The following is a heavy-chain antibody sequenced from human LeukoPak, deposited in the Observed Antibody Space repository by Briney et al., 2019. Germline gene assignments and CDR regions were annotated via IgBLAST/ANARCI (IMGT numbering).Heavy chain of an antibody. V-gene: IGHV3-33*01. Sequence: PGRSLRLSCAASGFTFNTYAMHWVRQAPGKGLEWMAIIWYDGSNKYYGDSVRGRFTISRDNSKNTLYLQMNSLRAEDTAVYYCGRVGCTGGNCKPYAYYATDVWGQGTTVTVSS. CDR1: GFTFNTYA. J-gene: IGHJ6*02. CDR2: IWYDGSNK. D-gene: IGHD2-15*01. CDR3: GRVGCTGGNCKPYAYYATDV.